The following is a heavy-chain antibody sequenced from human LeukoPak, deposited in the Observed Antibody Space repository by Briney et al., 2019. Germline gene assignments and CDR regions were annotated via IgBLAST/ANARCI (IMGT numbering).Heavy chain of an antibody. J-gene: IGHJ4*02. CDR2: INPNSGGT. CDR3: ASTSGFWSGYYHPFDY. CDR1: GYTFAGYY. Sequence: ASVKVSCKASGYTFAGYYMHWVRQAPGQGLEWMGWINPNSGGTNYAQKFQGRVTMTRDTPISTAYMELSRLRSDDTAVYYCASTSGFWSGYYHPFDYWGQGTLVTVSS. D-gene: IGHD3-3*01. V-gene: IGHV1-2*02.